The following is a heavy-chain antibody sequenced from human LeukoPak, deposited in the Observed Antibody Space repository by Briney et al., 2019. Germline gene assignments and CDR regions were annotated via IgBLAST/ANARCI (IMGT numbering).Heavy chain of an antibody. V-gene: IGHV1-2*02. CDR1: GYTFTGYY. J-gene: IGHJ4*02. CDR3: AREYYDSSGYYSYYFDY. D-gene: IGHD3-22*01. Sequence: EASVKVSCKASGYTFTGYYMHWVRQAPGQGLERMGWISPNSGGTNYAQNFQGRVTMTRDTSISTAYMELSRLRSDDTAVYYCAREYYDSSGYYSYYFDYWGQGTLVTVSS. CDR2: ISPNSGGT.